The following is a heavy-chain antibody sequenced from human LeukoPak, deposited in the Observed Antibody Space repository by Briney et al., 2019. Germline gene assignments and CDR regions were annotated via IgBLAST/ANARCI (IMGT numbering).Heavy chain of an antibody. J-gene: IGHJ5*02. CDR3: ARHGPTLLWFGELLSLNWFDP. D-gene: IGHD3-10*01. Sequence: SETLSLTCTVSGGSISSSSYYWGWIRQPPGKGLEWIGSIYYSGSTYYNPSLKSRVTISVDTSKNQFSLKLSSVTAADTAVYYCARHGPTLLWFGELLSLNWFDPWGQGTLVTVSS. V-gene: IGHV4-39*01. CDR1: GGSISSSSYY. CDR2: IYYSGST.